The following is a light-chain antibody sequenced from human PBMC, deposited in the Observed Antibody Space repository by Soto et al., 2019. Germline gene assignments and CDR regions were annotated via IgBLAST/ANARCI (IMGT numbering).Light chain of an antibody. CDR1: QSVGNY. V-gene: IGKV3-11*01. Sequence: EIVLTQSPATLSLSPGDRATLSCMASQSVGNYLAWYQQKAGQAPRLLIWDASKRATGIPARFRGSGSGTDFTLSISSLEPEDFAVYYCHRSSNWPPSTFGQGTKVEIK. J-gene: IGKJ1*01. CDR2: DAS. CDR3: HRSSNWPPST.